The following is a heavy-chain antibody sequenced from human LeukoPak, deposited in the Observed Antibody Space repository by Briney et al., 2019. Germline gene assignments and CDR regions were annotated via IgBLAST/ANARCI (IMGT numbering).Heavy chain of an antibody. CDR1: GYTFTSYY. CDR2: INPSGGST. CDR3: ARAPNDSSGYYVAFFDY. V-gene: IGHV1-46*01. Sequence: GASVKVSCKASGYTFTSYYMHWVRQAPGQGLEWMGIINPSGGSTSYAQKFQGGVTMTRDTSTSTVYMELSSLRSEDTAVYYCARAPNDSSGYYVAFFDYWGQGTLVTVSS. J-gene: IGHJ4*02. D-gene: IGHD3-22*01.